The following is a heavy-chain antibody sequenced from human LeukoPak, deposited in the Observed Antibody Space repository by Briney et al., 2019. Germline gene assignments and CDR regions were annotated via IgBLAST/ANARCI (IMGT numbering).Heavy chain of an antibody. CDR1: GGTFSSYA. J-gene: IGHJ4*02. CDR2: IIPILGIA. V-gene: IGHV1-69*04. CDR3: ATPYGRGQGADY. Sequence: SVKVSCKASGGTFSSYAISWVRQAPGQGLEWMGRIIPILGIANYAQKFQGRVTITADKSTSTAYMELSSLRSEDTAVYYCATPYGRGQGADYWGQGTLVTVSS. D-gene: IGHD1-26*01.